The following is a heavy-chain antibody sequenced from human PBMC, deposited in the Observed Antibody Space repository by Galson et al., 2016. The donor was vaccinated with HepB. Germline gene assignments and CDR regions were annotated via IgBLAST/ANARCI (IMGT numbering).Heavy chain of an antibody. CDR3: ARLVVDYEDAFDI. D-gene: IGHD2-2*01. Sequence: QSGAEVKKPGESLKISCKTSGYKFTNHWIGWVRQVPGKGLEWMGSVYPGDSETRYSPSFQGQVTVSADKSDSTAYLQWSSLKASDTAMYYCARLVVDYEDAFDIWGQGTMVTVSS. J-gene: IGHJ3*02. CDR1: GYKFTNHW. V-gene: IGHV5-51*01. CDR2: VYPGDSET.